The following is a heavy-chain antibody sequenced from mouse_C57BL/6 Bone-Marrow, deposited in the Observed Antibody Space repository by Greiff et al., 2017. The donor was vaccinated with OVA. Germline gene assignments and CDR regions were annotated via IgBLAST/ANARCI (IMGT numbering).Heavy chain of an antibody. Sequence: EVQLQQSGAELVRPGASVKLSCTASGFNIKDDYMHWVKQRPEQGLEWIGWIDPENGDTEYASKFQGKATITADTSSNTAYLQLSRLTSEDTAVYYCTTDYYGSRRYFDVWGTGTTVTVSS. V-gene: IGHV14-4*01. CDR2: IDPENGDT. J-gene: IGHJ1*03. CDR3: TTDYYGSRRYFDV. D-gene: IGHD1-1*01. CDR1: GFNIKDDY.